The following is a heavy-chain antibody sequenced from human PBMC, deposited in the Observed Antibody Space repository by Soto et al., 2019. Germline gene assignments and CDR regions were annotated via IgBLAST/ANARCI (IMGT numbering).Heavy chain of an antibody. J-gene: IGHJ3*02. Sequence: ASVKVSCKASGYTFTSYGISWVRQAPGQGLEWMGWISAYNGNTNYAQKLQGRVTMTTDTSTSTAHMELRSLRSDDTAVYYCARGRSIAVAGSSAVAFDIWGQGTMVTVSS. D-gene: IGHD6-19*01. CDR2: ISAYNGNT. V-gene: IGHV1-18*01. CDR3: ARGRSIAVAGSSAVAFDI. CDR1: GYTFTSYG.